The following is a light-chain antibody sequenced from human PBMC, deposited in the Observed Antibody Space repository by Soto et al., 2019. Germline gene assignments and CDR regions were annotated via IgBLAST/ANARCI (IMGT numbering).Light chain of an antibody. V-gene: IGKV1-39*01. J-gene: IGKJ1*01. CDR2: AAS. CDR1: QSIASY. CDR3: QQSYSTPQT. Sequence: DIQMTQSPSSLSASVGDRVTITCRASQSIASYLNWYQQKPGKAPKLLIYAASSLQSEVPSRFSSSGSGKDFTLTISSLQPEDFASYYCQQSYSTPQTFGQGTKVEI.